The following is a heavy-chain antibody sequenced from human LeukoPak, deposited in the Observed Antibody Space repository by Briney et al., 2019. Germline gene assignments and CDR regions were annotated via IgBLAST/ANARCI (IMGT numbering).Heavy chain of an antibody. J-gene: IGHJ4*02. D-gene: IGHD5-18*01. V-gene: IGHV3-23*01. CDR2: ISGSGGSA. CDR1: GFTFSSYA. CDR3: AKDHLSHTGVTDY. Sequence: GGSLRLSCAASGFTFSSYAMSWVRQAPGKGLEWVSAISGSGGSAYYADSVKGRFTISRDNSKNTLYLQMNSLRAEDTAVYYCAKDHLSHTGVTDYWGQGTLVTVSS.